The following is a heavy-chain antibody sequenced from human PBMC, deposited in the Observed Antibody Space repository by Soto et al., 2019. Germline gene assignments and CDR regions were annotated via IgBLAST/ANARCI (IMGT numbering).Heavy chain of an antibody. J-gene: IGHJ4*01. V-gene: IGHV3-11*01. Sequence: GGSLRLSCAASGFTFSDYYMSWIRQAPGKGLEWVSYISSSGSTIYYSDSVKGRFTISRDNAKNSRYLQMSSLRAEDTAAYYWARLTILAIPAPIAPITKVTTEFDYWGPGTLL. CDR1: GFTFSDYY. CDR2: ISSSGSTI. D-gene: IGHD4-17*01. CDR3: ARLTILAIPAPIAPITKVTTEFDY.